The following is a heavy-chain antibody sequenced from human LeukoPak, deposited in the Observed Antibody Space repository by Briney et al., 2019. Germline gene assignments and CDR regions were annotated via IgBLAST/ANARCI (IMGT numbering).Heavy chain of an antibody. V-gene: IGHV4-34*01. CDR1: GGSFSGYY. J-gene: IGHJ6*02. D-gene: IGHD5-24*01. CDR2: INHSGST. CDR3: ARAVRGEMAYNWSYYYYGMDV. Sequence: PSETLSLTCAVYGGSFSGYYWSWLRQPPGKGLEWLGEINHSGSTNYNPSLKSRVTISVDTSKNQFSLKLSSVTAADTAVYYCARAVRGEMAYNWSYYYYGMDVWGQGTTVTVSS.